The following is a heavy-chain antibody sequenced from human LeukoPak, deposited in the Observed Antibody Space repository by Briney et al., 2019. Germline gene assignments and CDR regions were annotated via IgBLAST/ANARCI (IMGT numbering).Heavy chain of an antibody. CDR2: IYYGGST. V-gene: IGHV4-59*01. CDR1: GGSISPYY. CDR3: ARGRRRLDY. D-gene: IGHD1-1*01. J-gene: IGHJ4*02. Sequence: SETLSLTCTVSGGSISPYYWSWIRQPPGKGLEWIGYIYYGGSTNYNPSLKSRVTMSVDTSKNQFSLKVRSVTAADTAFYYCARGRRRLDYWGQGILVTVSS.